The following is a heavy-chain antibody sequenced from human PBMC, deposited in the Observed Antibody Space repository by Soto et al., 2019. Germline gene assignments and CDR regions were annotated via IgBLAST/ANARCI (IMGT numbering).Heavy chain of an antibody. CDR2: FDPEDGET. J-gene: IGHJ4*02. Sequence: ASVKVSCKVSGYTLTELSMHWVRQAPGKGLEWMGGFDPEDGETIYAQKFQGRVTMTEDTSTDTAYMELRSLRSDDTAVYYCARVSRVDTAMGYFDYWGQGTLVTVSS. CDR1: GYTLTELS. CDR3: ARVSRVDTAMGYFDY. V-gene: IGHV1-24*01. D-gene: IGHD5-18*01.